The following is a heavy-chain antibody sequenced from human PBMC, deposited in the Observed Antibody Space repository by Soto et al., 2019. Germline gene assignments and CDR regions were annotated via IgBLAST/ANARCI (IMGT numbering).Heavy chain of an antibody. V-gene: IGHV4-59*01. D-gene: IGHD4-17*01. J-gene: IGHJ4*02. Sequence: SETLSLTCPVAGDNSIGYDWSWIRPPPGKGLEWIGYISYSGSTNYNPSLKSRVTISVDTSKNQVSLKLSSVTAADTAVYYCARSYGVYGDYRHWGQGTLVTVSS. CDR2: ISYSGST. CDR1: GDNSIGYD. CDR3: ARSYGVYGDYRH.